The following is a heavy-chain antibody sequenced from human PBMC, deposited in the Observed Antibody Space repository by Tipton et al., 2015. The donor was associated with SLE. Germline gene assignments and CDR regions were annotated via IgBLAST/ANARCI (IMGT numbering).Heavy chain of an antibody. CDR3: VREGFDP. CDR1: GFTFSSFG. Sequence: SLRLSCAASGFTFSSFGMNWVRQAPGKGLEWVSALSGSGDSTWYADSVKGRFSISRDNSKNVLYLQMNSLRAEETALYYCVREGFDPWGQGTLVTVSS. J-gene: IGHJ5*02. V-gene: IGHV3-23*01. CDR2: LSGSGDST.